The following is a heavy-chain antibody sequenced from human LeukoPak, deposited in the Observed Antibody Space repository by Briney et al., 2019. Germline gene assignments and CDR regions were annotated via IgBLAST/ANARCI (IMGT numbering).Heavy chain of an antibody. CDR2: IYYSGSP. CDR1: GGSISRYY. Sequence: PSETLSLTCTVSGGSISRYYWSWIRQPPGKGLEWIGYIYYSGSPNFNPSLKSRVTISVDTSKNQFSLKLSSVTAADTAVYYCARNNGGYYYYGMDVWGQGTTVTVSS. V-gene: IGHV4-59*01. D-gene: IGHD1-14*01. CDR3: ARNNGGYYYYGMDV. J-gene: IGHJ6*02.